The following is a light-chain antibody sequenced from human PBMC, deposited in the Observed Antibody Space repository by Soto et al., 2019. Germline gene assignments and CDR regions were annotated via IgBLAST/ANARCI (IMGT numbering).Light chain of an antibody. J-gene: IGLJ1*01. Sequence: QSVLTQPPSVSGAPGQRVTNSCTGSSSNIGAGHDVHWYQQLPGTAPKLLIFGNNNRPSGVPDRFSGSKPGTSASLAITGLQAEDEADYYCQSYDTNLSSYVFGTGTKLTVL. CDR3: QSYDTNLSSYV. CDR2: GNN. V-gene: IGLV1-40*01. CDR1: SSNIGAGHD.